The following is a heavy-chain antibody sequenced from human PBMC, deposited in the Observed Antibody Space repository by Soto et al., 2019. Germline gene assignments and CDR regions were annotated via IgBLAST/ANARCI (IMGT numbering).Heavy chain of an antibody. J-gene: IGHJ6*02. D-gene: IGHD2-2*01. CDR3: ARDYAYALDV. V-gene: IGHV3-48*02. CDR2: IRSSSNTI. CDR1: GFAFSSFS. Sequence: QLVESGGGLVQPGGSLRLSCAASGFAFSSFSMNWVRQAPGKGLEWLAYIRSSSNTIFYADSVKGRFTISSDTAKNSLDLQMNSLGDEDTAVYYCARDYAYALDVWGQGTTVTVSS.